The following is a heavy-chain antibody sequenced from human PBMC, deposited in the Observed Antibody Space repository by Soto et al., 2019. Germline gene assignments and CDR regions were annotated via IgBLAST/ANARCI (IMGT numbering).Heavy chain of an antibody. CDR1: GFTFSDYY. J-gene: IGHJ3*02. CDR3: ARDYYDSPTRGDDAFDI. D-gene: IGHD3-22*01. CDR2: ISSSSSYT. Sequence: GGSLRLSCAASGFTFSDYYMSWIRQAPGKGLEWVSYISSSSSYTNYADSVKGRFTISRDNAKNSLYLQMNSLRAEDTAVYYCARDYYDSPTRGDDAFDIWGQGTMVTVSS. V-gene: IGHV3-11*06.